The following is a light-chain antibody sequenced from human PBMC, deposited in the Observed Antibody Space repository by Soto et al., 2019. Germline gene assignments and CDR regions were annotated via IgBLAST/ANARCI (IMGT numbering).Light chain of an antibody. CDR3: QQSYTTPPT. J-gene: IGKJ4*01. Sequence: DIQMTQSPSSLSASVGDRVTITCRASQSITTYLNWYQQKPGKAPRLLIYAESSLQSGVPSRFSGSGFGTDFTLTISNLQPEDFGTYYCQQSYTTPPTFGGGTKVEIK. CDR1: QSITTY. CDR2: AES. V-gene: IGKV1-39*01.